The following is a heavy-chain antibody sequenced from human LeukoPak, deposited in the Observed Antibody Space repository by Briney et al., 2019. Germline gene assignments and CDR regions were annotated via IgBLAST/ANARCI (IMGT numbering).Heavy chain of an antibody. CDR3: ASADSSALVDY. J-gene: IGHJ4*02. D-gene: IGHD3-22*01. CDR2: IYYSGST. V-gene: IGHV4-39*01. CDR1: GGSISSSSYY. Sequence: SETLSLTGTGSGGSISSSSYYWGWIRQPPGKGLEWIGSIYYSGSTYYNPSLKSRVTISVDTSKNQFSLKLSSVTAADTAVYYCASADSSALVDYWGQGTLVTVSS.